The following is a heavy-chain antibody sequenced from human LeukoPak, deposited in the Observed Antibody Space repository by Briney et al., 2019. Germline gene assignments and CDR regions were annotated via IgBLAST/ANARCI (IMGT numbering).Heavy chain of an antibody. CDR3: AKFVHGSGSADNI. Sequence: SLRLSCAASGFTFSSYGMHWVRQAPGKGLEWVAVISYDGSNKYYADSVKGRFTISRDNSKNTLYLQMNSLRAEDTAVYYCAKFVHGSGSADNIWGQGRMVTVSS. D-gene: IGHD3-10*01. V-gene: IGHV3-30*18. J-gene: IGHJ3*02. CDR1: GFTFSSYG. CDR2: ISYDGSNK.